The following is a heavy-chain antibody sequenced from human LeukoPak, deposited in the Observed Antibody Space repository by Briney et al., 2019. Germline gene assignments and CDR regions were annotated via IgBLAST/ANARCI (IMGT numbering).Heavy chain of an antibody. D-gene: IGHD6-19*01. CDR3: ARGSGWYDYYYYMDV. V-gene: IGHV4-34*01. CDR2: INHSGST. CDR1: GGSISNYY. J-gene: IGHJ6*03. Sequence: SETLSLTCTVSGGSISNYYWSWIRQPPGKGLEWIGEINHSGSTNYNPSLKSRVTISVDTSKNQFSLKLSSVTAADTAVYYCARGSGWYDYYYYMDVWGKGTTVTISS.